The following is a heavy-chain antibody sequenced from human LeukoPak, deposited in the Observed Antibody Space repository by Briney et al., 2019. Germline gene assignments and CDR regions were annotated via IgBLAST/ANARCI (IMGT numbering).Heavy chain of an antibody. V-gene: IGHV1-8*01. CDR1: GYTFTSYD. CDR3: ARGRAYYYDSSGYYGY. CDR2: MNPNSGNT. J-gene: IGHJ4*02. Sequence: SVKVSCKASGYTFTSYDINWVRQATGQGVEWMGWMNPNSGNTGYAQKFQGRVTMTRNTSISTAYMELSSLRSEDTAVYYCARGRAYYYDSSGYYGYWGQGTLVTVSS. D-gene: IGHD3-22*01.